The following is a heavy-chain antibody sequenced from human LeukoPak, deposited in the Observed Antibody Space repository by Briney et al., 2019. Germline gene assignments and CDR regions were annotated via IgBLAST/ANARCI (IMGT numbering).Heavy chain of an antibody. CDR3: AREWHDDYYFDY. CDR1: GFTFSSYG. V-gene: IGHV3-33*01. D-gene: IGHD1-1*01. CDR2: IWYDGSNK. Sequence: PGGSLRLSCAASGFTFSSYGMHWVRQAPGKGLEWVAVIWYDGSNKYYADSVKGRFTISRDNSKNTLYLQMNSLRAEDTAVYYCAREWHDDYYFDYWGQGTLVTVSS. J-gene: IGHJ4*02.